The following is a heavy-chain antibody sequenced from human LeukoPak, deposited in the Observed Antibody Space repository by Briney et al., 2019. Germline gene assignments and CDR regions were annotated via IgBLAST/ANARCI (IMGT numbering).Heavy chain of an antibody. J-gene: IGHJ4*02. Sequence: GGSLRLSCAASGFTFSSYSMNWVRQAPGKGLEWVSSISSSSYIYYADSVKGRFTISRDNAKNSLYLQMNSLRAEDTAVYYCARFTLTNSFDYWGQGTLVTVSS. CDR1: GFTFSSYS. CDR3: ARFTLTNSFDY. V-gene: IGHV3-21*01. CDR2: ISSSSYI.